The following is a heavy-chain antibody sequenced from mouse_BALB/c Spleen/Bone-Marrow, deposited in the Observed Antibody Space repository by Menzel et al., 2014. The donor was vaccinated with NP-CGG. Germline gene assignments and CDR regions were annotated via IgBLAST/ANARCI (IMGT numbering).Heavy chain of an antibody. D-gene: IGHD4-1*01. V-gene: IGHV1-7*01. J-gene: IGHJ1*01. CDR3: ARDWDYWYFDV. CDR2: INPSTGYT. Sequence: VQLQQSGAELAKPGASVKMSCKASGYTFTSYWMHWVKQRPGQGLEWIGYINPSTGYTEYNQKFKDKATLTADKSSSTACMQLSSLTSEDSAVYYCARDWDYWYFDVWGAGTTVTVSS. CDR1: GYTFTSYW.